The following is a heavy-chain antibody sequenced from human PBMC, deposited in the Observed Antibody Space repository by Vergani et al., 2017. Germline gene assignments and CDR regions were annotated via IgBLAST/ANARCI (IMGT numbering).Heavy chain of an antibody. CDR2: INTNTGNP. J-gene: IGHJ6*02. Sequence: QVQLVQSGSELKKPGASVKVSWKASGYTFTSYAMNWVRQAPGQGLEWMGWINTNTGNPTYAQGFTGRFVFSLDTSVSTAYLQISSLKAEDTAVYYCATGDYVYYYYGMDVWGQGTTVTVSS. V-gene: IGHV7-4-1*02. D-gene: IGHD4-17*01. CDR3: ATGDYVYYYYGMDV. CDR1: GYTFTSYA.